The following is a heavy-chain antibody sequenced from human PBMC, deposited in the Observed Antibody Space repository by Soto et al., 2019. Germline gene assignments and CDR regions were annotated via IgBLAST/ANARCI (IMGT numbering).Heavy chain of an antibody. J-gene: IGHJ4*02. V-gene: IGHV1-69*02. D-gene: IGHD3-10*01. CDR3: AISYGSGSRPFDY. CDR2: IIPMLGMS. Sequence: QVQLVQSGAEVKKPGSSVKVSCKASGDTFNFYTISWVRQAPGQGLEWMGRIIPMLGMSNYAQKFQDRVTIIADKSTSTAYMQLSSLRSEDTAIYYCAISYGSGSRPFDYWGQGTLVTVSS. CDR1: GDTFNFYT.